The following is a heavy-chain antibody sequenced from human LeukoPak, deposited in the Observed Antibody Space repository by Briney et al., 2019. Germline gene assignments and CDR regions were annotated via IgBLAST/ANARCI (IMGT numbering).Heavy chain of an antibody. CDR3: ARGQLIIEWKYYGMDV. CDR1: GGSISSSNW. CDR2: IYHSGST. V-gene: IGHV4-4*02. Sequence: SSETLSLTCAVSGGSISSSNWWSWVRQPPGQGLEWIGEIYHSGSTNYNPSLKSRVTISVDKSKNQFSLKLSSVTAADTAVYYCARGQLIIEWKYYGMDVWGQGTTVTVSS. D-gene: IGHD3-10*01. J-gene: IGHJ6*02.